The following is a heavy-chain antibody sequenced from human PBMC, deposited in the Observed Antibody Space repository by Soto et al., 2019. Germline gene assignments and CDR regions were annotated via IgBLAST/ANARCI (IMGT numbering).Heavy chain of an antibody. J-gene: IGHJ5*02. V-gene: IGHV4-31*03. Sequence: SETLSLTCTVTGCSISSGGYYWIWIRQHPGKGLEWIGDIYYSGSTYYHPSLKSRVTLSVDTSKNQFSLKLSSVTAADTAVYYCARGSGYYNWFDPWGQGNLVTVSS. CDR3: ARGSGYYNWFDP. CDR1: GCSISSGGYY. CDR2: IYYSGST. D-gene: IGHD3-22*01.